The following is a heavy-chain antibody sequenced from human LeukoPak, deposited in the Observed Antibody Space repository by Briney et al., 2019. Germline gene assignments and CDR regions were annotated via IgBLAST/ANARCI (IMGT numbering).Heavy chain of an antibody. CDR3: AKGGYDYAEYVDY. CDR2: ISFSGVNT. CDR1: GFTFSNYG. V-gene: IGHV3-23*01. J-gene: IGHJ4*02. Sequence: GGSLRLSCAASGFTFSNYGMSWVRQAPGKGLEWVSRISFSGVNTYYADSVRGRFTISRDKSKNTLFLQMNSLRAEDTAVYYCAKGGYDYAEYVDYWGQGTLVAVSS. D-gene: IGHD3-16*01.